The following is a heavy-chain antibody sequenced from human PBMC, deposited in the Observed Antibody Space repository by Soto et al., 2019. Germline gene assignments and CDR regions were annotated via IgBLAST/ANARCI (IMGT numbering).Heavy chain of an antibody. CDR2: IWYDGSNE. J-gene: IGHJ6*02. D-gene: IGHD4-4*01. Sequence: QVQLVESGGGVVPPGGSLRLSCVASGFIFSSYGMYWVRQAPGKGLEWVGVIWYDGSNEYYGDSVKGRFTISRDNSKNTLYLQMSSLRAEDTAVYYCAREPYSNYVMDVWGQGTTVTVSS. V-gene: IGHV3-33*01. CDR1: GFIFSSYG. CDR3: AREPYSNYVMDV.